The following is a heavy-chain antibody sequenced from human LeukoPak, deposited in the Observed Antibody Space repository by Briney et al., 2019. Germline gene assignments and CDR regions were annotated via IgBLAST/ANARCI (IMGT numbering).Heavy chain of an antibody. J-gene: IGHJ4*02. CDR3: ARDSKLMGFDY. Sequence: GGSLRLSCAASGFTFSSYWMHWVRQAPGKGLVWVSRINSDGSSTSYAASVKGRFTISRDNAKTTLYLQMNSLRAEDTAVYYCARDSKLMGFDYWGQGTLVTVSS. CDR1: GFTFSSYW. D-gene: IGHD4-23*01. V-gene: IGHV3-74*01. CDR2: INSDGSST.